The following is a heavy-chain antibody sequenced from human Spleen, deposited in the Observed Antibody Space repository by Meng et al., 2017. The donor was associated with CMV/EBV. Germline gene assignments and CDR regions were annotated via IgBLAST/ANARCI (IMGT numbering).Heavy chain of an antibody. CDR3: ARVGVTPFDAFDI. CDR1: GGSISSSSYY. D-gene: IGHD2-21*02. J-gene: IGHJ3*02. V-gene: IGHV4-61*05. Sequence: SETLSLTCTVSGGSISSSSYYWGWIRQPPGKGLEWIGYIYYTGSTNYNPSLKSRVTMSIDTSKKQFSLKLNSVTAADSAVYYCARVGVTPFDAFDIWGQGTMVTVSS. CDR2: IYYTGST.